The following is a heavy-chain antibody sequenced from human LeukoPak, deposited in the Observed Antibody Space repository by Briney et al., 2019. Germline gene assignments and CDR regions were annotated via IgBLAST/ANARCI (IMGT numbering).Heavy chain of an antibody. CDR3: ASLSLGHY. CDR1: GFTFSNNY. D-gene: IGHD6-6*01. CDR2: IYSGGST. V-gene: IGHV3-53*01. J-gene: IGHJ4*02. Sequence: GGSLRLSCAASGFTFSNNYMSWVRQAPGKGLEWVSVIYSGGSTYYADSVKGRFTISRDTSKNTLSLQMNSLRAEDTAVYYCASLSLGHYWGQGTLVTVSS.